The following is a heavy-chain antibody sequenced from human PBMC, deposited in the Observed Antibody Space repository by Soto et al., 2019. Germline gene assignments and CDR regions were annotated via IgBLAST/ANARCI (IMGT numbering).Heavy chain of an antibody. CDR3: ARLQGYCIDTRCSGHYALDF. D-gene: IGHD2-2*01. J-gene: IGHJ4*02. Sequence: SETLSLTCTVSSGSISSTSYYWVWIRQPPGKGLEGIGSFYYSGSTYYNPSLKSRVTISVDTTKNQFFLKLNSVTAADTAVYYCARLQGYCIDTRCSGHYALDFWGQGTLVTVSS. CDR1: SGSISSTSYY. V-gene: IGHV4-39*01. CDR2: FYYSGST.